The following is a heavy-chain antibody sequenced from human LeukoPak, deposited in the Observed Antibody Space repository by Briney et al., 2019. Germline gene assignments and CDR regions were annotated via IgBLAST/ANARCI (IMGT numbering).Heavy chain of an antibody. CDR1: GFTFSSYA. V-gene: IGHV3-30*04. D-gene: IGHD3-9*01. CDR3: AKWAYYDILTGYYTPLPDY. CDR2: ISYDGSNK. J-gene: IGHJ4*02. Sequence: PGRSLRLSCAASGFTFSSYAMHWVRQAPGKGLEWVAVISYDGSNKYYADSVKGRFTISRDNSKNTLYLQMDSLRAEDTAVYYCAKWAYYDILTGYYTPLPDYWGQGTLVTVSS.